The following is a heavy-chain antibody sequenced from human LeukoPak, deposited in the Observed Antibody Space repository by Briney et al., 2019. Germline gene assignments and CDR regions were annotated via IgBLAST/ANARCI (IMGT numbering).Heavy chain of an antibody. D-gene: IGHD2-15*01. CDR2: INHSGST. CDR1: GGSFSGYY. J-gene: IGHJ6*02. Sequence: PSETLSLTCAVYGGSFSGYYWSWIRQPPGKGLEWIGEINHSGSTNYNPSLKSRVTISVDTSKNQFAPKLSSVTAADTAVYYCEREVEADYYYYGMDDWGQGTTVTVSS. V-gene: IGHV4-34*01. CDR3: EREVEADYYYYGMDD.